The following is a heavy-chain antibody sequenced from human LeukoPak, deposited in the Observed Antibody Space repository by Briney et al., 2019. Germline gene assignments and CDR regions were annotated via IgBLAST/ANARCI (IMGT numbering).Heavy chain of an antibody. D-gene: IGHD6-13*01. CDR1: GFTFSSYA. CDR3: ASSPRLRIAAHLTDY. Sequence: PGGSLRLSCAASGFTFSSYAMSWVRQAPGKRLEWVSAISGSGGSTYYADSVKGRLTISRDNSKNTLYLQMNSLRAEDTAVYYCASSPRLRIAAHLTDYWGQGTLVTVSS. J-gene: IGHJ4*02. CDR2: ISGSGGST. V-gene: IGHV3-23*01.